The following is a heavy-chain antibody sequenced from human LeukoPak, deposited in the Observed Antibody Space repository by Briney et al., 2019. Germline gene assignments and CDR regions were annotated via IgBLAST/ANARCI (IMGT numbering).Heavy chain of an antibody. D-gene: IGHD5-18*01. CDR3: ASRVYSCGYVSWFDP. Sequence: SETLSLTCTVSGGSISSYYWSWIRQPPGKGLEWVGYIYYSGSTNYNPSLKSRVTISVDTSKNQFSLKLSSVTAADTAVYYCASRVYSCGYVSWFDPWGQGTLVTVSS. V-gene: IGHV4-59*08. CDR2: IYYSGST. CDR1: GGSISSYY. J-gene: IGHJ5*02.